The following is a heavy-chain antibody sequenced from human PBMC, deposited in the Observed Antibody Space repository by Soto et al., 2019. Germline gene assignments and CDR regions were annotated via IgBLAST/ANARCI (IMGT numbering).Heavy chain of an antibody. CDR2: IVPNVGTV. J-gene: IGHJ4*02. D-gene: IGHD3-3*01. CDR3: ARRDTSGFLRYFDN. Sequence: ASVKVSCKASGYTFTNYEISWVRQAPGQGLEWMGGIVPNVGTVNYAQKFRGKVTITADKSTGTAYMELSSLRSEDTALYYCARRDTSGFLRYFDNWGQGTQVTVSS. CDR1: GYTFTNYE. V-gene: IGHV1-69*06.